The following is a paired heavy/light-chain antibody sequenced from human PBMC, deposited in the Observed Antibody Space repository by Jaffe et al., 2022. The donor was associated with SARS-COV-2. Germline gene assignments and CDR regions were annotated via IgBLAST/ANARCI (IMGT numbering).Light chain of an antibody. J-gene: IGLJ1*01. CDR1: SSDVGGYNY. Sequence: QSALTQPPSASGSPGQSVTISCTGTSSDVGGYNYVSWYQQHPGKAPKLMIYEVSKRPSGVPDRFSGSKSGNTASLTVSGLQAEDEADYYCSSYAGSLYVFGTGTKVTVL. V-gene: IGLV2-8*01. CDR2: EVS. CDR3: SSYAGSLYV.
Heavy chain of an antibody. J-gene: IGHJ4*02. Sequence: QVQLVESGGGVVQPGRSLRLSCAASGFTFSSYGMHWVRQAPGKGLEWVAVIWYDGSNKYYADSVKGRFTISRDNSKNTLYLQMNSLRAEDTAVYYCARGYDDGFLSYDSSGYLAPDFDYWGQGTLVTVSS. CDR1: GFTFSSYG. V-gene: IGHV3-33*01. CDR2: IWYDGSNK. D-gene: IGHD3-22*01. CDR3: ARGYDDGFLSYDSSGYLAPDFDY.